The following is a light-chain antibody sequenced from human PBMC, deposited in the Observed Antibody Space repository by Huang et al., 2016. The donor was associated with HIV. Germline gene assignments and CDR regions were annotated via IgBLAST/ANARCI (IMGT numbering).Light chain of an antibody. V-gene: IGKV3-20*01. CDR3: QQYDTFS. J-gene: IGKJ2*01. CDR2: GAS. CDR1: RNLTNSQ. Sequence: VLTQSPGILSLSAGERASLSCRASRNLTNSQLAWYQQKVGQPPRLLVVGASTGVSGVPERFAGGVYGRDFTLSSSGLEPDDFATYYCQQYDTFSFGQGTRLE.